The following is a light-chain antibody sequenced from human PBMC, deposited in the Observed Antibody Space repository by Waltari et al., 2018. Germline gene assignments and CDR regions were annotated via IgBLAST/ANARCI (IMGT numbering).Light chain of an antibody. V-gene: IGLV3-25*03. CDR3: QSTDSSGTSVV. CDR1: ALPNQY. Sequence: SYELTQPPSVSVSPGQTSRITRSGDALPNQYAYWYQQKPGQAPVVVIYKDSERPSGFPERFYGSTSGTTVTLAISGVQAEDEADYYCQSTDSSGTSVVFGGGTKLTVL. J-gene: IGLJ2*01. CDR2: KDS.